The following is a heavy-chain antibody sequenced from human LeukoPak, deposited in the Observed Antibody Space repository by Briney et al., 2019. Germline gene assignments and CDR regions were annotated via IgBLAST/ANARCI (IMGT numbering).Heavy chain of an antibody. Sequence: PGGSLRLSCAASGFTFSDYYMSWIRQAPGKGLEWVSYISSSGSTIYYADSVKGRFTIPRDNAKNSLYLQMNSLRAEDTAVYYCARISYDFWSGYYIGSWFDPWGQGTLVTVSS. CDR2: ISSSGSTI. CDR1: GFTFSDYY. D-gene: IGHD3-3*01. V-gene: IGHV3-11*01. J-gene: IGHJ5*02. CDR3: ARISYDFWSGYYIGSWFDP.